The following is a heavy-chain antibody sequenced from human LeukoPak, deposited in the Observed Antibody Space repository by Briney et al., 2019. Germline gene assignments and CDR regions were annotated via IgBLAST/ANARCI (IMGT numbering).Heavy chain of an antibody. J-gene: IGHJ6*03. CDR1: GGSISTSSYY. CDR2: IYYSGST. CDR3: ARIGDYYYMDV. Sequence: SETLSLTCTVSGGSISTSSYYWGWIRQPPGKGLECIGNIYYSGSTYYNPSLKSRVTISVDTSKNQFSLKLSSVTAADTAVYYCARIGDYYYMDVWGKGTTVTISS. V-gene: IGHV4-39*07.